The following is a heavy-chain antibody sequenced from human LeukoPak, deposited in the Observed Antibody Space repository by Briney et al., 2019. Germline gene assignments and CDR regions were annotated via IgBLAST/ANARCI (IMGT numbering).Heavy chain of an antibody. Sequence: GGSLRLSCAASGFTFYNYAMNWVRQAPGKGLEWVSSIFDSGAPSYYSDSVKGRFTISRDNSRDTFYLQMENLRAEDSATYYCTKAVGGGRDAYDVWGQGTRVIVSS. D-gene: IGHD3-16*01. CDR1: GFTFYNYA. V-gene: IGHV3-23*01. CDR3: TKAVGGGRDAYDV. J-gene: IGHJ3*01. CDR2: IFDSGAPS.